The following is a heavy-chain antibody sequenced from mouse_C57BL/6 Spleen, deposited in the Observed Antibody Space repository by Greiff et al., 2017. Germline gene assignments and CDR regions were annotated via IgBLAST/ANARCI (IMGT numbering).Heavy chain of an antibody. CDR3: ARYDYDVYAMDY. D-gene: IGHD2-4*01. Sequence: VMLVESGAELVKPGASVKMSCKASGYTFTTYPIEWMKQNHGKSLEWIGNFHPYNDDTKYNEKFKGKATLTVEKSSSTVYLELSRLTSDDSAVYYCARYDYDVYAMDYWGQGTSVTVSS. CDR1: GYTFTTYP. J-gene: IGHJ4*01. CDR2: FHPYNDDT. V-gene: IGHV1-47*01.